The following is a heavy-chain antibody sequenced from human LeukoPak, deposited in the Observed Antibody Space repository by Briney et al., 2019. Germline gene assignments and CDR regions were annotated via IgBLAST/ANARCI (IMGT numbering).Heavy chain of an antibody. V-gene: IGHV1-69*13. J-gene: IGHJ4*02. Sequence: SVKVSCKASGGTFSSYAISWVRQAPGQGLEWMGGIIPIFGAANYAQKFQGRVTITADESTSTAYMELSSLRSEDTAVYYCARAPNYYGSGSYDYWGQGTLVTVSS. CDR1: GGTFSSYA. D-gene: IGHD3-10*01. CDR2: IIPIFGAA. CDR3: ARAPNYYGSGSYDY.